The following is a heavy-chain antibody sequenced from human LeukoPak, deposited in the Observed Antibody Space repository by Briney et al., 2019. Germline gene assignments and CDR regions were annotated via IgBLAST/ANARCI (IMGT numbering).Heavy chain of an antibody. CDR1: GITFSSHW. J-gene: IGHJ4*02. Sequence: GGSLRLSCAASGITFSSHWMTWVRQAAGKGLEWVANIKQDGSEKYYVDSVKGRFTISRDNAKNSLYLQMNSLRAEDTAVYYCARHLNYYLDYWGQGTLVTVSS. CDR2: IKQDGSEK. CDR3: ARHLNYYLDY. D-gene: IGHD3-10*01. V-gene: IGHV3-7*01.